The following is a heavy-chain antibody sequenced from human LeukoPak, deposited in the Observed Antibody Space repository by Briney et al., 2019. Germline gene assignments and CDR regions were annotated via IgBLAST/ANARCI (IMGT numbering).Heavy chain of an antibody. Sequence: GGSLRLSCAASGFTFSNYAMTWVRQAPGKGLEWVSSISGSGDSTYYTDSVKGRFTISRDNSRRTLYLQKNNLRADDTAVYYLAPLPPPPIAHWGQGTLVTVSS. D-gene: IGHD2-21*01. J-gene: IGHJ4*02. CDR1: GFTFSNYA. CDR2: ISGSGDST. CDR3: APLPPPPIAH. V-gene: IGHV3-23*01.